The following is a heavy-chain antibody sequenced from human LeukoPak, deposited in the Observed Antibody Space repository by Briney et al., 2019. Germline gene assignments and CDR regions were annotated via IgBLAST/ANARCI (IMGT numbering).Heavy chain of an antibody. CDR3: ATVYGDSGYGMGV. Sequence: ASVKVSCKASGCTFTNYYMHWVRQAPGQGLEWMGIIDPSGGSTSYSQKFQGRVTMTRDTSTSTVYMELGSLRSEDLAVYYCATVYGDSGYGMGVWGQGTVVTV. CDR2: IDPSGGST. V-gene: IGHV1-46*01. CDR1: GCTFTNYY. J-gene: IGHJ6*02. D-gene: IGHD4-17*01.